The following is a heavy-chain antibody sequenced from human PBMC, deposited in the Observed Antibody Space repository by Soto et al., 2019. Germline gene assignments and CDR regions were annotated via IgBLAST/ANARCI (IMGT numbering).Heavy chain of an antibody. Sequence: GASVKVSCKASGGTFGSYTISWVRQAPGQGLEWMGRIIPILGIANYAQKFQGRVTITADKSTSTAYMELSSLRSEDTAVYYCARSYYYDSSGYAPGAPWGQGTLVTVSS. CDR3: ARSYYYDSSGYAPGAP. J-gene: IGHJ5*02. D-gene: IGHD3-22*01. V-gene: IGHV1-69*02. CDR2: IIPILGIA. CDR1: GGTFGSYT.